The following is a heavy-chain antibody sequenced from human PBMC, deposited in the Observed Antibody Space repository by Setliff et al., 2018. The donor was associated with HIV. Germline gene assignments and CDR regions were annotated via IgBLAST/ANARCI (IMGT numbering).Heavy chain of an antibody. D-gene: IGHD3-3*01. CDR2: IYSSGST. V-gene: IGHV4-39*02. Sequence: LSLTCTVSGGSISNSNYFWGWIRQPPGKGLEWIGRIYSSGSTYYQPSLQGRVSMSIDSSKNHFSLGLRYVTAADTAVYYCARSFSGRYFWTGYYTWADPKCENAFDIWRKGTMGTVSS. CDR1: GGSISNSNYF. J-gene: IGHJ3*02. CDR3: ARSFSGRYFWTGYYTWADPKCENAFDI.